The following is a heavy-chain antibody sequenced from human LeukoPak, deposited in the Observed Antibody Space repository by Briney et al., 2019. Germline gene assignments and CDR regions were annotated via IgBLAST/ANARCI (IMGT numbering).Heavy chain of an antibody. D-gene: IGHD3-10*01. Sequence: AGGSLRLSCAASGFTFSNHWMSWVRQAPGKGLEWLAHINQNGSGKLYVDPVKGRFTISRDNANNSLYLQMNSLRVEDTAVYYCARDESSWFGELSPLFDPWGQGTLVTVSS. CDR3: ARDESSWFGELSPLFDP. V-gene: IGHV3-7*01. CDR1: GFTFSNHW. CDR2: INQNGSGK. J-gene: IGHJ5*02.